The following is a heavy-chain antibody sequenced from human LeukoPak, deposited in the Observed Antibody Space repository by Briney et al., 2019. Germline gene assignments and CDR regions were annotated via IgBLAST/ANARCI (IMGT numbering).Heavy chain of an antibody. CDR1: GFTFSSYA. J-gene: IGHJ4*02. CDR3: AREGLVVVTALDY. D-gene: IGHD2-21*02. V-gene: IGHV3-30*04. Sequence: GGSLRLSCAASGFTFSSYAMHWVRQAPGKGLEGVAVISYDGSNKYYADSVKGRFTISRDNSKNTLYLQMNSLRAEDTAVYYCAREGLVVVTALDYWGQGTLVTVSS. CDR2: ISYDGSNK.